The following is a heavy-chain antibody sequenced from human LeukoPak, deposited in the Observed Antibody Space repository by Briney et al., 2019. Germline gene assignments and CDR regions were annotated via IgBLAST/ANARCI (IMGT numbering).Heavy chain of an antibody. D-gene: IGHD3-3*01. Sequence: GGSLRLSCAASGFTFSNYWMYWVRQAPGKGLVWVSLIVNDGSTTTYADSVKGRFTISRDNSKNTLYLQMNSLTAEDTAVYYCAKDRRRFWSGYLDYWGQGALVTVSS. CDR2: IVNDGSTT. V-gene: IGHV3-74*01. CDR3: AKDRRRFWSGYLDY. CDR1: GFTFSNYW. J-gene: IGHJ4*02.